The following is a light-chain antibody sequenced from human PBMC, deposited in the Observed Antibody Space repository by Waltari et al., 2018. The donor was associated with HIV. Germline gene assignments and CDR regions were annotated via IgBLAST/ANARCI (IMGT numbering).Light chain of an antibody. CDR1: GSDIGLYDL. CDR3: SAYTMSGSLV. CDR2: GVS. V-gene: IGLV2-14*01. Sequence: QSALTQPASLSGSPGQSITITCSGSGSDIGLYDLVSWYRQEPGKAPRLLIYGVSNRASEISRRFSGSKARTTASLTISALQAEDEGDYYCSAYTMSGSLVFGGGTKLTVL. J-gene: IGLJ2*01.